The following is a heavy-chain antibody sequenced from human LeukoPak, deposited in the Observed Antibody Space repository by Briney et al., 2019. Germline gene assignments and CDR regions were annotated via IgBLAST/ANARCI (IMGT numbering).Heavy chain of an antibody. CDR3: ACRDFSSTWSGP. Sequence: GESLKISCQGFGYSFPNYWIGWVRQMPGKGLEWMGVIYPGDSRTRYNPSFQGQVTISADKSISTAYLQWSSLKPSDTAVYYCACRDFSSTWSGPWGQGTLVTVSS. J-gene: IGHJ5*02. V-gene: IGHV5-51*01. CDR1: GYSFPNYW. D-gene: IGHD6-13*01. CDR2: IYPGDSRT.